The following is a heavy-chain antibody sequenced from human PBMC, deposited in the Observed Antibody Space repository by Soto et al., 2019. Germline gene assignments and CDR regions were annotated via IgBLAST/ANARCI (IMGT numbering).Heavy chain of an antibody. V-gene: IGHV3-23*01. Sequence: RLSCAASGFTFSSYAMSWVRQAPGKGLEWVSAISGSGGSTYYADSVKGRFTISRDNSKNTLYLQMNSLRAEDTAVYYCAKGSTVRYYYYGMDVWGQGTTVTVSS. CDR2: ISGSGGST. D-gene: IGHD4-17*01. J-gene: IGHJ6*02. CDR3: AKGSTVRYYYYGMDV. CDR1: GFTFSSYA.